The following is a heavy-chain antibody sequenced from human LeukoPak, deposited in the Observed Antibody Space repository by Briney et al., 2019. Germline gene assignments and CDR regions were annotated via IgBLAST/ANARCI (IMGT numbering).Heavy chain of an antibody. CDR3: ANGITIFGVVPSTDF. CDR1: GLTLSSYW. V-gene: IGHV3-74*01. CDR2: IKSDGGHT. D-gene: IGHD3-3*01. Sequence: GGSLTLSCAASGLTLSSYWMHWVRHAPEKGLVWVSRIKSDGGHTSHTDSVKGRFTISRHHPKNTPYLQMHSLSAEDAAVYYWANGITIFGVVPSTDFWGQGTLVTVSS. J-gene: IGHJ4*02.